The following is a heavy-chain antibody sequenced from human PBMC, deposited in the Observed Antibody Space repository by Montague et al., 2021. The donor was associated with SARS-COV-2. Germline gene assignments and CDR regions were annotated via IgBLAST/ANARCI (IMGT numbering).Heavy chain of an antibody. V-gene: IGHV4-39*01. D-gene: IGHD6-19*01. CDR3: ARSTSGWFIY. J-gene: IGHJ4*02. CDR2: MYSSGTT. CDR1: GGSISSTSFF. Sequence: SETLSLTCSVSGGSISSTSFFWAWIRQPPGKGLEWVGSMYSSGTTYNNPSLKSRVTISGDTPRNQLSVRLSSVTAADTAVYYCARSTSGWFIYWGQGTLVTVSS.